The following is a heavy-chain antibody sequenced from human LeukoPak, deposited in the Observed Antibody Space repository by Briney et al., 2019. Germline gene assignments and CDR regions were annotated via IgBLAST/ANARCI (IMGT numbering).Heavy chain of an antibody. D-gene: IGHD3-3*01. CDR1: GFTFDDYG. CDR3: AREGDFWSGYYTGHDAFDI. V-gene: IGHV3-20*04. CDR2: INWNGGST. J-gene: IGHJ3*02. Sequence: PGGSLRLSCAASGFTFDDYGMSWVRHAPGKGLEWVSGINWNGGSTGYADSVKGRFTISRDNAKNSLYLQMNSLRAEDTALYYCAREGDFWSGYYTGHDAFDIWGQGTMVTVSS.